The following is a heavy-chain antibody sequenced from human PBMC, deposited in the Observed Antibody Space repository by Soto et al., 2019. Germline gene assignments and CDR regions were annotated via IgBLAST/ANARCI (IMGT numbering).Heavy chain of an antibody. CDR1: GGSISSGGYY. CDR2: IYYSGST. J-gene: IGHJ6*04. D-gene: IGHD3-3*01. CDR3: ARGQGRWSGDDAYYYYGMDV. V-gene: IGHV4-31*02. Sequence: PSETLSLTCTVSGGSISSGGYYWSWIRQHPGKGLEWIGYIYYSGSTYYNPSLKSRVTISVDTSKNQFFLKLSSVTASDTVVYYCARGQGRWSGDDAYYYYGMDVWGKGTTVTVSS.